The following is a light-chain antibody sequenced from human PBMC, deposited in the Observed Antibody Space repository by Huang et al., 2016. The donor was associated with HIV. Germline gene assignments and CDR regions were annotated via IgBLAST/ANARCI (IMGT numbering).Light chain of an antibody. J-gene: IGKJ2*01. CDR3: HQYYDTPYS. CDR1: QTVLDSSNNKND. CDR2: WAS. Sequence: DIVMTQSPDSLAVSLGERANINCKSSQTVLDSSNNKNDLAWYQQKPGQPPKLLISWASSRESGVPDRVSGSGSGTDFTLTISSLQAEDVAVYYCHQYYDTPYSFGQGTKLEIK. V-gene: IGKV4-1*01.